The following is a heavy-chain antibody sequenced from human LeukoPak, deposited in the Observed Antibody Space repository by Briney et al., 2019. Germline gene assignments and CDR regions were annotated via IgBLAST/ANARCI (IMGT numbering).Heavy chain of an antibody. D-gene: IGHD2-15*01. V-gene: IGHV4-38-2*02. CDR1: NYSVRSGYY. Sequence: SETLSLTCSVSNYSVRSGYYWGWIRQPPGKGLEWIGSVHQSGSTYHNPSLKSRMAMSVDTSKNQFSLTLISVTAADTGVYYCARDIERGTSYYFDYWGQGTLVTVPS. CDR3: ARDIERGTSYYFDY. J-gene: IGHJ4*02. CDR2: VHQSGST.